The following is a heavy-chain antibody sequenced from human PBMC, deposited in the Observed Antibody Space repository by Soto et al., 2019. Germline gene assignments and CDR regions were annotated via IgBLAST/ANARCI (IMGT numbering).Heavy chain of an antibody. J-gene: IGHJ6*02. CDR3: ARDGSSYNGDWYNYWGMDV. Sequence: GGSLRLSCAASGFTFSSYAMHWVRQAPGKGLEWVAVISYDGSNKYYADSVKGRFTISRDNSKNTLYLQMNSLRVEDTAVYYCARDGSSYNGDWYNYWGMDVWGQGTTVTVSS. D-gene: IGHD6-19*01. CDR2: ISYDGSNK. V-gene: IGHV3-30-3*01. CDR1: GFTFSSYA.